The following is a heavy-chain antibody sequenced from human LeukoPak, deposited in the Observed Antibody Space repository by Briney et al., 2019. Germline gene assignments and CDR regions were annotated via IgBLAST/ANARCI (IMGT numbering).Heavy chain of an antibody. CDR1: GYTFTSYG. V-gene: IGHV1-18*01. CDR3: ARYHYDFWSGYSDY. J-gene: IGHJ4*02. CDR2: ISAYNGNT. D-gene: IGHD3-3*01. Sequence: SVKVSCKASGYTFTSYGISWVRQAPGQGLEWMGWISAYNGNTNYAQKLQGRVTMTTDTSTSTAYMELRSLRSDDTAVYYCARYHYDFWSGYSDYWGQGTLVTASS.